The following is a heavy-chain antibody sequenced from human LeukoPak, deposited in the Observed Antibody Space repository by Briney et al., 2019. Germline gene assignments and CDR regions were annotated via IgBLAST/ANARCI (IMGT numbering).Heavy chain of an antibody. CDR3: ARTDYYGDPSLYYYYYYMDV. J-gene: IGHJ6*03. Sequence: PSETLSLTCTVSGDSISSFHWSWIRQPAGKGLEWIGYIYYSGSTNYNPSLKSRVTISVDTSKNQFSLKLSSVTAADTAVYYCARTDYYGDPSLYYYYYYMDVWGKGTTVTVSS. D-gene: IGHD4-17*01. CDR2: IYYSGST. V-gene: IGHV4-59*01. CDR1: GDSISSFH.